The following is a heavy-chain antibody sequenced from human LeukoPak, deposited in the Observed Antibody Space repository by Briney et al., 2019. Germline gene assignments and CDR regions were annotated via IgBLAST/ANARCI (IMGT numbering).Heavy chain of an antibody. CDR2: IYTSGST. V-gene: IGHV4-4*07. CDR3: ARGNSNLPANWFDP. Sequence: PSEALSLTCTVSGGSISSYYWSWIRQPAGKGLEWIGRIYTSGSTNYNPSLKSRVTMSVDTSKNQFSLKLSSVTAADTAVYYCARGNSNLPANWFDPWGQGTLVTVSS. CDR1: GGSISSYY. J-gene: IGHJ5*02. D-gene: IGHD4-11*01.